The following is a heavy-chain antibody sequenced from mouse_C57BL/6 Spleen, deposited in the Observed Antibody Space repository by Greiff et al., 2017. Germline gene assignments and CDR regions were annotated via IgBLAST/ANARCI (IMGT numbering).Heavy chain of an antibody. CDR3: ARLFITTGWFDY. Sequence: EVQRVESGGGLVKPGGSLKLSCAASGFTFSSYTMSWVRQTPEKRLEWVAIISGGGGNTYYPDSVKGRFTISRDNAKNTLYLQMSSLRSEDTALYYCARLFITTGWFDYWGQGTTLTVSS. D-gene: IGHD1-1*01. J-gene: IGHJ2*01. V-gene: IGHV5-9*01. CDR1: GFTFSSYT. CDR2: ISGGGGNT.